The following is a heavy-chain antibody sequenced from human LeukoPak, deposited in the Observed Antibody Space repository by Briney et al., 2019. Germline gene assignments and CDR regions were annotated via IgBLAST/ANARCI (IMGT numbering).Heavy chain of an antibody. Sequence: GESLKISCKGSGYSFTNYWIGWVRQMPGKGLKWMGIIYPGDSDTRYSPSFQGQVTISADKSISTAYLQWSSLKASDTAMYYCARVVLDYGGNSECYFDYWGQGTLVTVSS. CDR1: GYSFTNYW. V-gene: IGHV5-51*01. CDR3: ARVVLDYGGNSECYFDY. J-gene: IGHJ4*02. D-gene: IGHD4-23*01. CDR2: IYPGDSDT.